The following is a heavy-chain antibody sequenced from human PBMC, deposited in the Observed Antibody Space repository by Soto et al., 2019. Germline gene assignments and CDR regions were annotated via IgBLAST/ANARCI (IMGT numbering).Heavy chain of an antibody. D-gene: IGHD6-19*01. J-gene: IGHJ4*02. CDR3: ARAVAGPYQFDY. CDR1: GFTFSSYW. CDR2: ITSDGSTT. V-gene: IGHV3-74*01. Sequence: GGSLRLSCAASGFTFSSYWMHWVRQTPGKRLVWVSRITSDGSTTAYADSVKGRFIISRDNAKNTLYLQMSSLRAEETAVYYCARAVAGPYQFDYWGPGTLVTVSS.